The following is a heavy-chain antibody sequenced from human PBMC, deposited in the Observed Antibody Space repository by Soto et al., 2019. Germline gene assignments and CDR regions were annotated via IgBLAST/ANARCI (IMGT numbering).Heavy chain of an antibody. V-gene: IGHV3-23*01. D-gene: IGHD1-26*01. CDR3: VKKIAGTTTSGAYGYFDL. Sequence: EVQLLESGGGLVQPGGSLTLSCAASGFTFSEFAMNWVRQAPGKGLEWVSGISGGGDATFYADSVKGRFTISRVQSKNTVYLQMNGRRADDTAVYYCVKKIAGTTTSGAYGYFDLWGRGTLVTVSS. CDR1: GFTFSEFA. J-gene: IGHJ2*01. CDR2: ISGGGDAT.